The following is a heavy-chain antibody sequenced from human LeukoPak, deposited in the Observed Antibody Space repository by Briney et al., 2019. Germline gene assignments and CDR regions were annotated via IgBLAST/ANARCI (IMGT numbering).Heavy chain of an antibody. CDR1: GDSISSYY. D-gene: IGHD3-9*01. V-gene: IGHV4-59*01. CDR3: ARVSILTGLYF. CDR2: IYYSGST. J-gene: IGHJ4*02. Sequence: SETLSLACTVPGDSISSYYWSWIQQPPGKGLEWIGYIYYSGSTNYNPSLKSRDTRSVDTSNNQFSLKLSSVTAADTAVYSCARVSILTGLYFGGQGNLVTVSS.